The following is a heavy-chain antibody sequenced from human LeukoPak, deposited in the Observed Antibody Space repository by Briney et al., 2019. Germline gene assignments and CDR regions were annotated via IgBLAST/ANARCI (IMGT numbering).Heavy chain of an antibody. J-gene: IGHJ4*02. D-gene: IGHD4-23*01. Sequence: GGSLRLSCAASGFTFTSYWMGWVRQAPGKGLERVAYIKQDGSVKYYVDSVKGRFTISRDNAKNSLYLQMNSLRAEDTAVYYCARRGGYSDYWGQGTLVTVSS. CDR2: IKQDGSVK. V-gene: IGHV3-7*01. CDR3: ARRGGYSDY. CDR1: GFTFTSYW.